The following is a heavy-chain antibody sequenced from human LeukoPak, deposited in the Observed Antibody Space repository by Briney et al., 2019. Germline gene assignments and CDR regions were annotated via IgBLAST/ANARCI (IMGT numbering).Heavy chain of an antibody. D-gene: IGHD3-22*01. CDR3: ARRPYYYDSSGYGIAAFDI. J-gene: IGHJ3*02. V-gene: IGHV5-51*01. CDR2: IYPGDSDD. Sequence: GESLKISCKGSGYRFISNWIGWVRQTPGKGLEWMGIIYPGDSDDRYSPSFEGQVTISADTSISTVYLQWSSLKASDTAMHYCARRPYYYDSSGYGIAAFDIWGQGTKVTVSS. CDR1: GYRFISNW.